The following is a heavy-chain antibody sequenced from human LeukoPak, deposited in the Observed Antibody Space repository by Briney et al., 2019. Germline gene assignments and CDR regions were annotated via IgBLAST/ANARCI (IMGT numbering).Heavy chain of an antibody. J-gene: IGHJ4*02. CDR2: TSSDLNVK. Sequence: AGGSLRLSCAATVFTFRNYIVHWVRQAPCKGLEWVEVTSSDLNVKLYADSVKGRFTISRDNSRSTLYLQMNSLRPEDTAIYYCAREGYYGSGSPPSLYFDYWGQGTLVTVSS. D-gene: IGHD3-10*01. V-gene: IGHV3-30-3*01. CDR3: AREGYYGSGSPPSLYFDY. CDR1: VFTFRNYI.